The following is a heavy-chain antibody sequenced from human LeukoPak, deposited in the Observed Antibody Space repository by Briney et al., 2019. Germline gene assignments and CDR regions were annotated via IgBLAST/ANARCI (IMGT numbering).Heavy chain of an antibody. CDR2: IGYGGSPI. V-gene: IGHV3-48*01. CDR3: AREYDSRARFDS. CDR1: GDTFSGHS. J-gene: IGHJ4*02. D-gene: IGHD4-11*01. Sequence: GGSLGHSCEASGDTFSGHSVIWVRQAPGKGLEWISYIGYGGSPIHFADSVKGRFGISRDDAKNSLYLYINTLRAEDTAIYYCAREYDSRARFDSWGQGILVTVSS.